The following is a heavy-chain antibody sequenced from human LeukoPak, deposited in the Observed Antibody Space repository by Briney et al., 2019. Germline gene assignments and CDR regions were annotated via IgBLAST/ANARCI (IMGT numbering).Heavy chain of an antibody. J-gene: IGHJ4*02. Sequence: SETLSLTCAVYGGSFSGYYWSWIRQPPGTGLEWIGEINHSGSTNYNPSLKSRVTISVDTSKNQFSLKLSSVTAADTAVYYCASSSRHYYDSSGYFDYWGQGTLVTVSS. D-gene: IGHD3-22*01. CDR3: ASSSRHYYDSSGYFDY. V-gene: IGHV4-34*01. CDR1: GGSFSGYY. CDR2: INHSGST.